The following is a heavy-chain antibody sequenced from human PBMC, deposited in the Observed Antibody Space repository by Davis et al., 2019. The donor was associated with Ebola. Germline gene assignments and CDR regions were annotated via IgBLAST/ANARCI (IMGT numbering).Heavy chain of an antibody. J-gene: IGHJ6*02. CDR3: ARAVVPAALYYYYYGMDV. V-gene: IGHV3-66*01. D-gene: IGHD2-2*01. CDR1: GFTVSSNY. Sequence: GESLKISCAASGFTVSSNYMSWVRQAPGKGLEWVSVIYSGGSTYYADSVKGRFTISRDNSKNTLYLQMNSLRAEDTAVYYCARAVVPAALYYYYYGMDVWGQGTTVTVSS. CDR2: IYSGGST.